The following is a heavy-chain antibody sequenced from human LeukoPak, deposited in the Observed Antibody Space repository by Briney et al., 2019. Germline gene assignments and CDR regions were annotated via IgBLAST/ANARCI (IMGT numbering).Heavy chain of an antibody. Sequence: GGSLRLSCAASGFTFNTYTMNWVRQAPGKGLEWVSYISGSSGIIDYADSVRGRFTISRDNAKNSLYLQMNSLRAEDTAVYYCARRYCSGGTCYFFDYWGQGTLVTVSS. CDR2: ISGSSGII. CDR3: ARRYCSGGTCYFFDY. D-gene: IGHD2-15*01. J-gene: IGHJ4*02. CDR1: GFTFNTYT. V-gene: IGHV3-48*01.